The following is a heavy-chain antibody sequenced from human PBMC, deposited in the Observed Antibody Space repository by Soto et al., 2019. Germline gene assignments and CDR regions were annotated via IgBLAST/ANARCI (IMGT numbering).Heavy chain of an antibody. Sequence: SETLSLTCTVSGGSVSSDSYYWSWIRQPPGKGLEWIGYIYYSGSTNYNSSLKSRVTISVDTSNKQFSLKVSSVTAADTAVYYCARVLGSWPPFDYWGQGTLVTVSS. CDR2: IYYSGST. D-gene: IGHD6-13*01. V-gene: IGHV4-61*01. CDR1: GGSVSSDSYY. CDR3: ARVLGSWPPFDY. J-gene: IGHJ4*02.